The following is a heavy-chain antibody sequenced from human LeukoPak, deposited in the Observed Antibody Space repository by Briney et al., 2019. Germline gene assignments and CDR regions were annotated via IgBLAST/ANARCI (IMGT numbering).Heavy chain of an antibody. CDR1: GNSISSGDNY. J-gene: IGHJ4*02. Sequence: SETLSLTCTVSGNSISSGDNYWSWIRQPAGKGLEWIGRIYTSGSTNYNPSLKSRVTISGDTSKNQFSLRLSSVTAADTAVYYCARASYSYDINGWVPFDYWGQGTLVTVSS. D-gene: IGHD3-22*01. CDR3: ARASYSYDINGWVPFDY. V-gene: IGHV4-61*02. CDR2: IYTSGST.